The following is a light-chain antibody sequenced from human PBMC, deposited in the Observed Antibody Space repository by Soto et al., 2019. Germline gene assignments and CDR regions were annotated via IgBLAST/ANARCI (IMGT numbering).Light chain of an antibody. V-gene: IGLV1-51*01. J-gene: IGLJ1*01. CDR2: DNN. CDR1: SSNIGKYY. CDR3: GTWDSSLSANYV. Sequence: QSVLTQPPSGSAARRQTGRMSSSGSSSNIGKYYVSWHQQLPGTAPKLLIYDNNKRPSGIPDRFSGSKSGTSATLGITGLQTGDEADYYCGTWDSSLSANYVFGTGTKVTVL.